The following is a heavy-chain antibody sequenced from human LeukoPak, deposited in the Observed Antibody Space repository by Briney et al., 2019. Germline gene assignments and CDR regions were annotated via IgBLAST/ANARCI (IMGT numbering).Heavy chain of an antibody. V-gene: IGHV3-23*01. CDR1: GLTFSSYA. CDR2: ISGSGGST. Sequence: QPGGSLRLSCAASGLTFSSYAMSWVRQAPGKGLEWVSAISGSGGSTYYADSVKGRFTISRDDSKNTLYLQMNSLRAEDTAVYYCAKSPVQQLVRRGYYYYYGMDVWGQGTTVTVSS. CDR3: AKSPVQQLVRRGYYYYYGMDV. J-gene: IGHJ6*02. D-gene: IGHD6-13*01.